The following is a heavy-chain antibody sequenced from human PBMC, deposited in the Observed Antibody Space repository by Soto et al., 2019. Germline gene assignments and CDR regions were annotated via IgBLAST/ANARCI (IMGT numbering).Heavy chain of an antibody. J-gene: IGHJ4*02. D-gene: IGHD2-2*01. CDR2: IKSKTDGGTT. CDR1: SVSTAW. Sequence: SVSTAWMNWVRQAPGKGLEWVGRIKSKTDGGTTDYAAPVKGRFTISRDDSKNTLYLQMNSLKTEDTAVYYCTTDPPVPAAMTDYWGQGTLVTVSS. V-gene: IGHV3-15*07. CDR3: TTDPPVPAAMTDY.